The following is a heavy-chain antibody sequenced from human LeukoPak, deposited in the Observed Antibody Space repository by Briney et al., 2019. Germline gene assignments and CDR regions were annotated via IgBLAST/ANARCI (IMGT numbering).Heavy chain of an antibody. CDR2: IYYSGST. Sequence: PSETLSLTCTVSGGSFSSYYWSWIRQPPGKGLEWIGYIYYSGSTNYNPSLKSRVTISVDTSKNQFSLKLSSVTAADTAVYYCARDGSYYDSSGYLLDAFDIWGQGTMVTVSS. J-gene: IGHJ3*02. D-gene: IGHD3-22*01. CDR3: ARDGSYYDSSGYLLDAFDI. V-gene: IGHV4-59*01. CDR1: GGSFSSYY.